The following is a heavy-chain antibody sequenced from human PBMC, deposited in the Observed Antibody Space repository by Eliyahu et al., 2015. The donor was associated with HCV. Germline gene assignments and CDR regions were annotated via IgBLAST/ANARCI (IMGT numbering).Heavy chain of an antibody. V-gene: IGHV3-72*01. D-gene: IGHD2-15*01. CDR3: ARRYCSGHNCYDAFDI. J-gene: IGHJ3*02. CDR1: GFTFSXHF. CDR2: ARKKANTYTT. Sequence: EVQLVESGGGLVQPGGSLRLSCAASGFTFSXHFMDWVRQAPGKGLGWVGRARKKANTYTTEYAASVKGRFTISRDDSKNSLYLQMNSLKTEDTAVYYCARRYCSGHNCYDAFDIWGQGTMVTVSS.